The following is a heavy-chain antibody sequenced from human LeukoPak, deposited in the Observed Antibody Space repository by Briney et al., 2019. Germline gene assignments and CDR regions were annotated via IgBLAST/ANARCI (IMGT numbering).Heavy chain of an antibody. CDR3: ARESRFHYCDSSGYYHP. D-gene: IGHD3-22*01. J-gene: IGHJ5*02. V-gene: IGHV4-59*01. CDR2: IYYSGST. CDR1: GGSISSYY. Sequence: SETLSLTCTVSGGSISSYYWSWIRQPPGKGLEWMGYIYYSGSTNYNPSLKSRVTISVDTSKNQFSLKLSSVTAADTDVYYCARESRFHYCDSSGYYHPWGQGTLVTVSS.